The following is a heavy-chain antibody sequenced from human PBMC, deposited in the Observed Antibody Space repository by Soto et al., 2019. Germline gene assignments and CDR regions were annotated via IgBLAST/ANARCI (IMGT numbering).Heavy chain of an antibody. Sequence: GGSLRLSCAASGFSFSGYGMYWVRQAPGKGLEWVAVISYDGSNKYYADSVKGRFTISRDNSKNTLYLQMNSLRAEDTAVYYCAKGSYSGIYSDFDYWGQGTLVTVSS. J-gene: IGHJ4*02. CDR2: ISYDGSNK. V-gene: IGHV3-30*18. CDR3: AKGSYSGIYSDFDY. CDR1: GFSFSGYG. D-gene: IGHD1-26*01.